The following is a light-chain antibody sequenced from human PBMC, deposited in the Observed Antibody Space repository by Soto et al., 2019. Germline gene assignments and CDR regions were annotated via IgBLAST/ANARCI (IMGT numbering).Light chain of an antibody. Sequence: QSVLTQPASVSGSPGQSITISCTGTSSDVGTYNLVSWYQQHPGKAPKLMIYEGSKRPSGICNGFSGSKTGNTASLTTSGLQAEDEADYYCCSDAGSSAPLYVFGTGTKLTVL. CDR3: CSDAGSSAPLYV. CDR2: EGS. CDR1: SSDVGTYNL. J-gene: IGLJ1*01. V-gene: IGLV2-23*01.